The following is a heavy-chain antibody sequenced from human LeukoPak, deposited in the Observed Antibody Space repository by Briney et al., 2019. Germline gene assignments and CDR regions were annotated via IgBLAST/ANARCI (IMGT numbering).Heavy chain of an antibody. D-gene: IGHD2-15*01. J-gene: IGHJ1*01. CDR1: GYTFTGYY. CDR3: ARGPSGGGTRYRPSAEYFQH. Sequence: ASVKVSCKASGYTFTGYYMHWVRQAPGQGLEWMGWINPNSGGTNYAQKFQGRVTMTRDTSISTAYMELSRLRSDDTAVYYCARGPSGGGTRYRPSAEYFQHWGQGTLVTVSS. CDR2: INPNSGGT. V-gene: IGHV1-2*02.